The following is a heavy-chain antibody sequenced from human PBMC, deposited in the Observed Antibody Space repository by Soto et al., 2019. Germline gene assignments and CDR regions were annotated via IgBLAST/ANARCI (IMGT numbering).Heavy chain of an antibody. CDR1: GFTFSDYY. CDR3: ARGGVKVTTSRGQVDN. V-gene: IGHV3-11*06. D-gene: IGHD4-4*01. CDR2: ISSSNDST. J-gene: IGHJ4*02. Sequence: QVQVVESGGGLVKPGGSLRLSCAASGFTFSDYYMSWIRQAPGKGLEWVSFISSSNDSTKYADSVKGRFTISRDNTKNSLYLQLNSLRSEDTAVYYCARGGVKVTTSRGQVDNWGQGTLVTVSS.